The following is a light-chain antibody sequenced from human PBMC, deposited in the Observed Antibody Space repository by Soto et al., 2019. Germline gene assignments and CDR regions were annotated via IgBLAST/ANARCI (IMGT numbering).Light chain of an antibody. V-gene: IGKV1-39*01. J-gene: IGKJ1*01. CDR3: QQYYSYPRT. Sequence: DIQMTQSPSSLSASVGDRVTITCRASQSISSHLNWYQQKPGKAPKLLIYAASSLQSGVPSRFSGSGSGTDFTLTISCLQSEDVATYYCQQYYSYPRTLGQGTKVDIK. CDR2: AAS. CDR1: QSISSH.